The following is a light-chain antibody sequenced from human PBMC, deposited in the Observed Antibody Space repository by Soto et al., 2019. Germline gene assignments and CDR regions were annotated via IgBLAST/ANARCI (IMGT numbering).Light chain of an antibody. Sequence: EIVLTQSPGTLSLSPWERATLSCMASQRVSNSLAWYQHKPGQPPRLLIYDASSRATGIPERFSGSGSGTDFILTISRLEPDDFAVYYCQQYGSSPQTFGQGTKVDIK. V-gene: IGKV3-20*01. CDR1: QRVSNS. CDR2: DAS. J-gene: IGKJ1*01. CDR3: QQYGSSPQT.